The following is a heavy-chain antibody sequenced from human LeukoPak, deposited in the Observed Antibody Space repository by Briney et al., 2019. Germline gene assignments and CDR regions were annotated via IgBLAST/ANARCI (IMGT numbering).Heavy chain of an antibody. V-gene: IGHV3-7*01. Sequence: GGSLRLSCAASGFTFSSYWMSWVRQAPGKGLEWVANIKQDGSEKYYVDSVKGRFTISRDNAKNSLYLQMNSLRAEDTAVYYCASSITMITSPLDIWGQGTMVTVSS. CDR3: ASSITMITSPLDI. J-gene: IGHJ3*02. CDR2: IKQDGSEK. CDR1: GFTFSSYW. D-gene: IGHD3-22*01.